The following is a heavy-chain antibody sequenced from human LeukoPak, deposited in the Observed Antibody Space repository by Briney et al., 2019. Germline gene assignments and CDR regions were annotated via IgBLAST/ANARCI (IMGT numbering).Heavy chain of an antibody. J-gene: IGHJ5*02. Sequence: GRSLRLSCAASGXTFSSYGMHWVRQAPGKGLEWVAVIWYDGSKQDYADSVKGRFTISRDNSKNTLFLQMNSLRVEDTAVYYCVREIWYSSAKTFDPWGQGTLVTVSS. CDR1: GXTFSSYG. V-gene: IGHV3-33*01. D-gene: IGHD1-26*01. CDR3: VREIWYSSAKTFDP. CDR2: IWYDGSKQ.